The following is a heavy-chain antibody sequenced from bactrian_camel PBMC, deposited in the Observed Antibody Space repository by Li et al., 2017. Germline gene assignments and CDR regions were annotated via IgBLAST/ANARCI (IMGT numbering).Heavy chain of an antibody. CDR2: IGSSGST. V-gene: IGHV3S55*01. D-gene: IGHD2*01. J-gene: IGHJ4*01. Sequence: HVQLVESGGGSVEAGGSLRLSCAASGYTYSGHCMGWFRQAPGKEREGVAIIGSSGSTGYADSVKGRFTISKDNAKNTLYLQMNSLKPERTAMYYCAARFGTSALPLLHYRYPYWGQGTQVTVS. CDR3: AARFGTSALPLLHYRYPY. CDR1: GYTYSGHC.